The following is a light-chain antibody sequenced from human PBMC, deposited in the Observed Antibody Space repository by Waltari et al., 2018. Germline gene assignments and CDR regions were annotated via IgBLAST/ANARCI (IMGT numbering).Light chain of an antibody. CDR3: QQSYSTPLT. Sequence: DIQMTQSPSSLSASVGDRVTITCRASPSISSYLNWYQQKPGKAPKLLIYAASSLQSGVPSRFSGSGSRTDFTLTISSLQPEDFATYYCQQSYSTPLTFGGGTKVEIK. CDR1: PSISSY. CDR2: AAS. V-gene: IGKV1-39*01. J-gene: IGKJ4*01.